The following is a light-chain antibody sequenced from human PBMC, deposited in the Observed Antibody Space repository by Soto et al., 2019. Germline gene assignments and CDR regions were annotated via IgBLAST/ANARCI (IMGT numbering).Light chain of an antibody. V-gene: IGKV3-20*01. CDR2: GVY. CDR3: KFYGSYWIT. J-gene: IGKJ5*01. Sequence: IVLTLSPASLSFSPGVTATLSCKASEPIETYSFGWYQHNTGQSPRLLINGVYTRATGIPDRFSGSVSGTDFTLTISRMEPEDGAIDYCKFYGSYWITLAQVT. CDR1: EPIETYS.